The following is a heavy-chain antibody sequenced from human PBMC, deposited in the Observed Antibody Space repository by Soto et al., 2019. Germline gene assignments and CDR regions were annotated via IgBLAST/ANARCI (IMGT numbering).Heavy chain of an antibody. Sequence: QVQLVQSGPEVKKTGTSVKVSCKASGGTFSSRAISWVRQAPGQGLEWMGGIIPVFGRVNYAEKFQDRVTITADESPGTVYMEVSSLRSEDTALYYCANSRGGTFLGYHGMDIWGQGTTVSVSS. D-gene: IGHD3-16*01. V-gene: IGHV1-69*01. CDR2: IIPVFGRV. CDR1: GGTFSSRA. CDR3: ANSRGGTFLGYHGMDI. J-gene: IGHJ6*02.